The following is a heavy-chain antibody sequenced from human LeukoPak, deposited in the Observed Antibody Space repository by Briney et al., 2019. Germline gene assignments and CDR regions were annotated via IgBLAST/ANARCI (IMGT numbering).Heavy chain of an antibody. Sequence: ASVKVSCKASGYTFTSYDINWVRQAPGQGLEWMGWISAYNGNTNYAQKLQGRVTMTTDTSTSTAYMELRSLRSDDTAVYYCARIYQLELQDYWGQGTLVTVSS. CDR1: GYTFTSYD. D-gene: IGHD1-7*01. V-gene: IGHV1-18*01. J-gene: IGHJ4*02. CDR2: ISAYNGNT. CDR3: ARIYQLELQDY.